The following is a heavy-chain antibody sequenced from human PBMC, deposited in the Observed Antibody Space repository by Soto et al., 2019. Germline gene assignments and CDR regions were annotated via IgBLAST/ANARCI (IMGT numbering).Heavy chain of an antibody. V-gene: IGHV1-69*12. CDR1: GGTFSNYA. CDR3: ARAKVGATFGHYYYAMDV. J-gene: IGHJ6*02. Sequence: QVQLVQSGPEVKKAGSSVRVSCKASGGTFSNYAISWVRQAPGQGLEWMGGIAPIFGTPNYAQNFQGRVTINAXEXTXTXXMELSGLRSEDTALYYCARAKVGATFGHYYYAMDVWGQGTTVTVSS. D-gene: IGHD3-10*01. CDR2: IAPIFGTP.